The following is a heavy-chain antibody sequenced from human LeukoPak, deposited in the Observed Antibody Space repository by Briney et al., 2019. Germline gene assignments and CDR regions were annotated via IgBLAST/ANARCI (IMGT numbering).Heavy chain of an antibody. CDR2: INHRGGT. Sequence: PSETLSLTCAVYGGSFTTYHWSWIRQPPGKGLEWIAEINHRGGTNYNPSLKSRVTISADTSKNQFSLKLSSVTAADTAVYYCATRDFWGQGTLVTVSS. V-gene: IGHV4-34*01. J-gene: IGHJ4*02. CDR1: GGSFTTYH. CDR3: ATRDF.